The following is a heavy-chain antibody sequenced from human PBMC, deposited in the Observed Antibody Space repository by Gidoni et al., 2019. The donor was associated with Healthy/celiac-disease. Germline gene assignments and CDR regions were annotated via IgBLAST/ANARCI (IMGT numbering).Heavy chain of an antibody. CDR3: ARGDWFGRVGPDY. D-gene: IGHD3-10*01. V-gene: IGHV4-4*07. Sequence: QVQLQESGPGLVKPSETLSLTCTVSGCSIRSYYWSWIRPPAGKGLEWIGRIYPRGSNNYNPSLKSRVTMSVDTSKNQFSLKLSSVTASDTAVYYCARGDWFGRVGPDYWGQGTLVTVSS. CDR2: IYPRGSN. J-gene: IGHJ4*02. CDR1: GCSIRSYY.